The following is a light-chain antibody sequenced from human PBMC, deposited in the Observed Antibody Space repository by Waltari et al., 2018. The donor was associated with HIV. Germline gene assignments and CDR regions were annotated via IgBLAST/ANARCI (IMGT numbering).Light chain of an antibody. V-gene: IGKV3-11*01. CDR2: DTS. J-gene: IGKJ4*01. CDR3: QQCCEWPLS. CDR1: QNIGNC. Sequence: EIVLTQSPATLSLSPGERATLSCRASQNIGNCLAWYQQKPGQAPRLLIIDTSKRATGIPARFSGSGAGTDFTLSISSLEPEDFAIYYCQQCCEWPLSFGEGTKVEI.